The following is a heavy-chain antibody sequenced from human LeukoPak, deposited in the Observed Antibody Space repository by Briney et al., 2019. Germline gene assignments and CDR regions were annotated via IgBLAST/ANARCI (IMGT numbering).Heavy chain of an antibody. V-gene: IGHV3-7*04. CDR2: IKQDGSEK. CDR3: ARTYSYDSSAYRPVDY. CDR1: GFTFSTNYW. J-gene: IGHJ4*02. Sequence: PGGSLRLSCAASGFTFSTNYWMNWVRQAPGKGLEWVANIKQDGSEKYYVDSVQGRFTISRDNAKNSLYLEMNSLRAEDTAVYYCARTYSYDSSAYRPVDYWGQGTLVTVSS. D-gene: IGHD3-22*01.